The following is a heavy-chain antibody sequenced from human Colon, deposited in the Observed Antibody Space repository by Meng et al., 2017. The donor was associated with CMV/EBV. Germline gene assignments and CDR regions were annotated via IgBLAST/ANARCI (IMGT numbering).Heavy chain of an antibody. V-gene: IGHV3-21*01. CDR2: ITSNSRYT. D-gene: IGHD3-22*01. CDR3: ARDKSMMIFGTFDI. CDR1: GFTFSNYS. Sequence: GESLKISCAASGFTFSNYSMAWVRQAPGKGLEWVSSITSNSRYTYQPDSLKGRFTISRDNAKNSLYLQMNSLRAEDTAVYYCARDKSMMIFGTFDIWGQGTMVTVSS. J-gene: IGHJ3*02.